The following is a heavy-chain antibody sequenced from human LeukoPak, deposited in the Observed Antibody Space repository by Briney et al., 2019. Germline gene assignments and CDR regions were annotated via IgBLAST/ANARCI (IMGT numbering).Heavy chain of an antibody. CDR1: GFTSSSYW. CDR3: ARDIVSGWNDY. J-gene: IGHJ4*02. V-gene: IGHV3-7*01. CDR2: IKQDGSEK. Sequence: GGSLRLSCAASGFTSSSYWMSWVRQAPGKGLEWVANIKQDGSEKFYVDSVKGRFTISRDNAKNSLYLQMNSLRAEDTAVYYCARDIVSGWNDYWGQGTLVTVSS. D-gene: IGHD6-19*01.